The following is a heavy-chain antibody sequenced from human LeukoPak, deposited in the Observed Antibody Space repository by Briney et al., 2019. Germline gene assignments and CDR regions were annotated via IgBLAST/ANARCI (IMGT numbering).Heavy chain of an antibody. V-gene: IGHV3-21*01. Sequence: GGSLRHSCAASGFSLSSYNMHWVRPTPGKRLEWVSPISSGSYLESAESVKGRFTISRDNTKISLYLQMNSLRVEDTAVYYCAREISGYGSGSYVPRTDYWGQGTQVTVSS. J-gene: IGHJ4*02. CDR3: AREISGYGSGSYVPRTDY. CDR1: GFSLSSYN. D-gene: IGHD3-10*01. CDR2: ISSGSYL.